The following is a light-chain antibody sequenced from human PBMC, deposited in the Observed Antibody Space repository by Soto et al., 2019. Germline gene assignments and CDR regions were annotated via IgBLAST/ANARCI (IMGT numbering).Light chain of an antibody. Sequence: QAVVTQPPSASGNPGQRVTISCSGSSSNIGSNYVYWYRQLPGTAPNVLIYRNDERPSGVPDRFSGSKSGSSASLAISGLRSEDEADYYCSAWDDSLSGPVFGRGTKLTVL. CDR2: RND. V-gene: IGLV1-47*01. CDR1: SSNIGSNY. CDR3: SAWDDSLSGPV. J-gene: IGLJ3*02.